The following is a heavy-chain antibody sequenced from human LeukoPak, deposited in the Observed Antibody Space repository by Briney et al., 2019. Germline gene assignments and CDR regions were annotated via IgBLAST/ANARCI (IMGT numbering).Heavy chain of an antibody. CDR2: INGRGDNT. V-gene: IGHV3-23*01. CDR1: GFTFSSYA. CDR3: AKDRVSPGFNLFDP. J-gene: IGHJ5*02. D-gene: IGHD2/OR15-2a*01. Sequence: GGSLRLSCAASGFTFSSYAMNWVHQAPGKGLEWVSAINGRGDNTYYADSVKGRFTISRDNSKSTLFLQMNSLRAEDTAIYYCAKDRVSPGFNLFDPWGQGTLVTVSS.